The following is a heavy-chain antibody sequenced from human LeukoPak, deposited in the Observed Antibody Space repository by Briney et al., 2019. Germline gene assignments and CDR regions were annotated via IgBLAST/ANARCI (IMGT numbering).Heavy chain of an antibody. CDR3: AKETYGDLDY. V-gene: IGHV3-9*01. CDR2: ISWNSGSI. J-gene: IGHJ4*02. D-gene: IGHD4-17*01. Sequence: GGSLRLSCAASGFTFDDYAMHWVRQAPGKGLEWVSGISWNSGSIGYADSVKGRFTISRDNAKNSLYLQMNSLRAEDTALYYCAKETYGDLDYWGQGTLVTVSS. CDR1: GFTFDDYA.